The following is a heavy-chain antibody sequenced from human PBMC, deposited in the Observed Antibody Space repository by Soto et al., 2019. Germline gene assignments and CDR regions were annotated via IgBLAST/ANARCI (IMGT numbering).Heavy chain of an antibody. D-gene: IGHD5-12*01. J-gene: IGHJ4*02. V-gene: IGHV3-53*01. CDR1: GFSVSSTY. CDR3: SRDFTSGGYDF. CDR2: LSDDGRS. Sequence: GGSLRLSCAASGFSVSSTYMSWARQPPGKGLEWVSTLSDDGRSHCADSVTGRFSVSRDNSKDTLYLHMSGLRADETAIYYCSRDFTSGGYDFRGQGTQVNVSS.